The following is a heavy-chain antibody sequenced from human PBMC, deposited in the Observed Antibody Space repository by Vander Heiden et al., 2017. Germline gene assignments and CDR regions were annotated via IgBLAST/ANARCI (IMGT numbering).Heavy chain of an antibody. Sequence: EVQLVESGGGLVQPGGSLRLSCAASGFTFSNYWMSWVRQAPGKGLEWVANIKPDGTEKYYVDSVKGRFTISRDNAKNSLYMQMNSLRVEDTAVYYCARDLRLAPRFGFWFDPWGQGILVTVSS. J-gene: IGHJ5*02. D-gene: IGHD6-6*01. CDR1: GFTFSNYW. V-gene: IGHV3-7*01. CDR2: IKPDGTEK. CDR3: ARDLRLAPRFGFWFDP.